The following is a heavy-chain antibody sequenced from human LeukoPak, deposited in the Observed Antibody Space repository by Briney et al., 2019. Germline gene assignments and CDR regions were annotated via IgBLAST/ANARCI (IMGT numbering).Heavy chain of an antibody. Sequence: ASVKVSCKASGYTFTSYDINWVRQATGQGLEWMGWMNPNSGNTGYAQKFQGRVTMTRNTSISTAYMELSSLRSEDTAVYYCAWGITGTTRLHYWGQGTLVTVSS. CDR3: AWGITGTTRLHY. CDR2: MNPNSGNT. J-gene: IGHJ4*02. V-gene: IGHV1-8*01. CDR1: GYTFTSYD. D-gene: IGHD1-7*01.